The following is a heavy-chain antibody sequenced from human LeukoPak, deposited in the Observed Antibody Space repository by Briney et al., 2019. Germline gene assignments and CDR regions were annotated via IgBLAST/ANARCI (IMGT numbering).Heavy chain of an antibody. CDR3: ARDGGAVAGHYDY. CDR1: GGSISSSSYY. J-gene: IGHJ4*02. D-gene: IGHD6-19*01. CDR2: IYTSGST. Sequence: SETLSLTCTVSGGSISSSSYYWGWIRQPAGKGLEWIGRIYTSGSTNYNPSLKSRVTMSVDTSKNQFSLKLSSVTAADTAVYYCARDGGAVAGHYDYWGQGTLVTVSS. V-gene: IGHV4-61*02.